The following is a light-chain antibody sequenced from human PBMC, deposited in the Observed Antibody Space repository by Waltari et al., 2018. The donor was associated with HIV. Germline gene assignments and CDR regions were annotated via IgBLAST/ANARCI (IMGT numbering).Light chain of an antibody. Sequence: EIVMTQSPATLSVSPGERATLSCRASQSVSSNLAWYQQKPGQAPRLLVFGASTRATGIPARFSGSGSGTEFTLTISSLQSEDFAVYYCQQYNNWPPEITFGPGTKVGIK. CDR2: GAS. CDR1: QSVSSN. V-gene: IGKV3-15*01. J-gene: IGKJ3*01. CDR3: QQYNNWPPEIT.